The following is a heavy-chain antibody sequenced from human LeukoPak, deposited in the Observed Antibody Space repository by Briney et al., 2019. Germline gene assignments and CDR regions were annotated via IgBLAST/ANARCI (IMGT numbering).Heavy chain of an antibody. D-gene: IGHD3-9*01. CDR1: GFTFSHFS. CDR3: ATPGVRHLRQFDWILDC. Sequence: GGSLRLSCAASGFTFSHFSMNWVRQAPGKGPEWISYITSGSTVIHYADSVNGRFTIFRDNAKNILFLQMNNLRPDDTAVYYCATPGVRHLRQFDWILDCWGQGTLVSVSS. J-gene: IGHJ4*02. CDR2: ITSGSTVI. V-gene: IGHV3-48*04.